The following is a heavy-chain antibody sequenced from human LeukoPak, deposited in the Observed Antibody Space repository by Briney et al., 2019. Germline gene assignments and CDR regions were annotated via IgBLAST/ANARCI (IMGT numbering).Heavy chain of an antibody. V-gene: IGHV4-59*01. D-gene: IGHD6-13*01. J-gene: IGHJ4*02. CDR1: GGSISSYY. Sequence: SETLSLTCTVSGGSISSYYWSWIRQPPGEGLEWIGYIYYSGSTNYNPSLKSRVTILVDTSKNQFSLKLSSVTAADTAVYYCARLGIAAASYYFDYWGQGTLVTVSS. CDR2: IYYSGST. CDR3: ARLGIAAASYYFDY.